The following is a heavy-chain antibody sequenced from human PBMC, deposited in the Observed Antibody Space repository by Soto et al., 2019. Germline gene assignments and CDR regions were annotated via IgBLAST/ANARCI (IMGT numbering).Heavy chain of an antibody. Sequence: QVQLEESGGGVVQPGRSLRLSCAASGFTFSSYGMHWVRQAPGKGLEWVAVIWYDGSNKYYADSVKGRFTISRDNSKNTLYLQMNSMRAEDTAVYYCAATGDQGYFDLWGRGTLVTVSS. J-gene: IGHJ2*01. CDR3: AATGDQGYFDL. V-gene: IGHV3-33*01. CDR1: GFTFSSYG. D-gene: IGHD7-27*01. CDR2: IWYDGSNK.